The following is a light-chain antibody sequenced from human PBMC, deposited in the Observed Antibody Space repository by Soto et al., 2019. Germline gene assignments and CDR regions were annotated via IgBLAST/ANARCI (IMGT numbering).Light chain of an antibody. Sequence: EIVLTQSPATLSLSPGERATLSCRASQSVRSYLAWYQQKPGQAPRLLIYDASNRATGIPARFSGSGSGTDFTLTISSLEPEDFAVYYCQHRSSWPLTFGGGTRWIS. J-gene: IGKJ4*01. CDR1: QSVRSY. CDR3: QHRSSWPLT. CDR2: DAS. V-gene: IGKV3-11*01.